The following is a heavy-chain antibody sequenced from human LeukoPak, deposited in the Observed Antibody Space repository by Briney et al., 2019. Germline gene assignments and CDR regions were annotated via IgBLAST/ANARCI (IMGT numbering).Heavy chain of an antibody. D-gene: IGHD6-13*01. Sequence: ASVKVSCKASGYTFTGYYMHWVQQAPGQGLEWMGWINPNSGGTNYAQKFQGRVTMTRDTSISTAYMELSRLRSDDTAVYYCARDRYSSSWSPLDPWGQGTLVTVSS. V-gene: IGHV1-2*02. CDR1: GYTFTGYY. J-gene: IGHJ5*02. CDR3: ARDRYSSSWSPLDP. CDR2: INPNSGGT.